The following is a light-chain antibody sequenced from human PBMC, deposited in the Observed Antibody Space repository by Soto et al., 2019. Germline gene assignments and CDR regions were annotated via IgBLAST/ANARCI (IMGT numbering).Light chain of an antibody. CDR2: GAS. Sequence: EIVMTQSPATLSVSPGERATLSCRASQSVSSNLAWYQQKPGQAPRLLIYGASTRATGIPARFSGSGSGTEFALTSRSLPSEYFAVYYCQQYNHWLTFGGGTNVQIK. CDR3: QQYNHWLT. J-gene: IGKJ4*01. V-gene: IGKV3-15*01. CDR1: QSVSSN.